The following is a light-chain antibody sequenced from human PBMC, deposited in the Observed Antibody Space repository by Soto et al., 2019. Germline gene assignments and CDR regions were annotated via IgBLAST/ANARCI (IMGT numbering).Light chain of an antibody. CDR3: QHYNSYSAA. J-gene: IGKJ1*01. Sequence: DTRTTQSPATLSASKRDRVTITCRASQTISSWLAWYQQKPGKAPKLLIYKASSLESGVPSRFSGSGSGTEFTLTISSLQPDDFAPYYCQHYNSYSAAFGQGTKADIK. CDR1: QTISSW. CDR2: KAS. V-gene: IGKV1-5*03.